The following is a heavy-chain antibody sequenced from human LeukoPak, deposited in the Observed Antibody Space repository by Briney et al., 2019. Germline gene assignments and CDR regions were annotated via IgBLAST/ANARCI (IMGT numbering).Heavy chain of an antibody. CDR3: ARVIGSSGYDYGY. D-gene: IGHD5-12*01. CDR1: GFTFSSYS. Sequence: GGSLRLSCAASGFTFSSYSMNWVRQAPGKGLEWVSYISSSSSYIYYADSVKGRFTISRDNANNSLYLQMNSLRAEDTAAYYCARVIGSSGYDYGYWGQGTLVTVSS. CDR2: ISSSSSYI. V-gene: IGHV3-21*01. J-gene: IGHJ4*02.